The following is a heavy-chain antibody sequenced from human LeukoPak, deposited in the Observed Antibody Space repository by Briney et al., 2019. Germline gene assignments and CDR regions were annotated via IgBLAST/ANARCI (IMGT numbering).Heavy chain of an antibody. Sequence: ASVKVSCKASGYTFTSYDINWVRQATGQGHEWMGWMNPNSGNTGYAQKFQGRVTMTRNTSISTAYMELSSLRSEDTAVYYCARGKWASYYDSSGYPGGSYWGQGTLVTVSS. D-gene: IGHD3-22*01. J-gene: IGHJ4*02. CDR2: MNPNSGNT. CDR3: ARGKWASYYDSSGYPGGSY. CDR1: GYTFTSYD. V-gene: IGHV1-8*01.